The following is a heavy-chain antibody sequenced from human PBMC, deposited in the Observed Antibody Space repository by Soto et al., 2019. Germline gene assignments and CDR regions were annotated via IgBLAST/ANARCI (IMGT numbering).Heavy chain of an antibody. CDR2: ISSSGSTI. V-gene: IGHV3-48*03. Sequence: PGGSLRLSCAASGFTFSSYEMNWVRQAPGKGLEWVSYISSSGSTIYYADSVKGRFTISRDNAKNSLYRQMNSLRAEDTAVYYCARLSPYYYDSSGYYYVASGGFNYWGQGPLVTVPS. CDR1: GFTFSSYE. CDR3: ARLSPYYYDSSGYYYVASGGFNY. J-gene: IGHJ4*02. D-gene: IGHD3-22*01.